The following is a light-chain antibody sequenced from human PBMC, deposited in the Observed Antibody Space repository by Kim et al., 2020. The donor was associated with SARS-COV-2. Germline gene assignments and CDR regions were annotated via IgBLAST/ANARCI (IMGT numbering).Light chain of an antibody. Sequence: KTVTISGTRSSGSIASNYLQWYQQRPDSAPTIVIFEDNQRPSGVPDRFSGSVDGSSKSASLTISGLKTEDEADNYCQSYDNSNHVIFGGGTQLTVL. V-gene: IGLV6-57*03. J-gene: IGLJ2*01. CDR1: SGSIASNY. CDR2: EDN. CDR3: QSYDNSNHVI.